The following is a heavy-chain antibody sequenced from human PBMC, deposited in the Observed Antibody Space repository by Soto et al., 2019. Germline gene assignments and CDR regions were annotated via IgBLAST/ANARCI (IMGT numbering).Heavy chain of an antibody. CDR2: ITDDGTNK. J-gene: IGHJ4*02. Sequence: GGSLRLSCAASGFTFSRKTMHWVRQAPGKGLEWVAAITDDGTNKYYADSVKGRFTISRDNAKNSLYLQMNSLRAEDTAVYYCARGPYDYVWGSDPPHFDYWGQGTLDTVSS. D-gene: IGHD3-16*02. V-gene: IGHV3-30*04. CDR3: ARGPYDYVWGSDPPHFDY. CDR1: GFTFSRKT.